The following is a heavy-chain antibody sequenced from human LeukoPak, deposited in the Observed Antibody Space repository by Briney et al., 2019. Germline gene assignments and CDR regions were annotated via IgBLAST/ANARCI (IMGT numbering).Heavy chain of an antibody. Sequence: GASVKVSCKASGYSFIKYGISWVRQAPGQGLEWTGWINPNSGGTNYAQKFQGRVTMTRDTSISTAYMELSRLRSDDTAVYYCARGGPVYSSSWYFLGWGQGTLVTVSS. CDR1: GYSFIKYG. CDR2: INPNSGGT. J-gene: IGHJ4*02. V-gene: IGHV1-2*02. D-gene: IGHD6-13*01. CDR3: ARGGPVYSSSWYFLG.